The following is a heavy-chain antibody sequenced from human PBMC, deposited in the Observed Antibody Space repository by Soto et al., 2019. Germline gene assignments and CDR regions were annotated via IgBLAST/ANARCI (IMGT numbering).Heavy chain of an antibody. CDR2: IIPIFGTP. V-gene: IGHV1-69*01. CDR3: ARDRDDYGSGNYYNRIDF. CDR1: GGIFSTYA. Sequence: QVQLVQSGAEVKKPGSSVKVSCKASGGIFSTYAISWLRQAPGQGLEGMGGIIPIFGTPNYAQRSQGRVTITADESTSTAYMELSRLRSEDTAVYYCARDRDDYGSGNYYNRIDFWGQGTLVTVSS. D-gene: IGHD3-10*01. J-gene: IGHJ4*02.